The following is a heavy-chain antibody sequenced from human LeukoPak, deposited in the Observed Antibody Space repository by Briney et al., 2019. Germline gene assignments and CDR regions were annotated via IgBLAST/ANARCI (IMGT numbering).Heavy chain of an antibody. CDR3: AKEWFGELLSPFDY. D-gene: IGHD3-10*01. CDR2: ISGKGGGT. J-gene: IGHJ4*02. Sequence: PRGSLRVSSAASGVTFSSYAMSSVSEGPGERGWWGSAISGKGGGTNYADSVKGGFSISRDNSKNTLYLQMNSLRAEDTAVYYCAKEWFGELLSPFDYGGQGTLATVS. CDR1: GVTFSSYA. V-gene: IGHV3-23*01.